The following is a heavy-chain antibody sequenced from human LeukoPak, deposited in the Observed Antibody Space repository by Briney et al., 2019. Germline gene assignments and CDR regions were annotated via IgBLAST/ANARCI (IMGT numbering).Heavy chain of an antibody. CDR1: GGSISSYY. V-gene: IGHV4-4*07. J-gene: IGHJ4*02. Sequence: SETLSLTCTVSGGSISSYYWSWIRQPAGKGLEWIGRIYTSGSTNYNPSLKSRVTMSVDTSKNQFSLKLSSVTAADTAVYYCAREYRMVRGVMEYYYDSSGYYYFDYWGQGTLVTVSS. CDR2: IYTSGST. CDR3: AREYRMVRGVMEYYYDSSGYYYFDY. D-gene: IGHD3-22*01.